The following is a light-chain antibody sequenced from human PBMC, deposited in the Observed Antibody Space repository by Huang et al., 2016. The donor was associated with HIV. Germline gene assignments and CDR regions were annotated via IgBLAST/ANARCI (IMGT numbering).Light chain of an antibody. Sequence: EIVMTQSPATLSVSPGERATLSCRASQSVSSHLVWYQQKPGQAPRLLIYGASTRATGVPARFSGRGSGTEFTLTISSLQSEDFAVYYCQQYNNWPLTFGGGTKVEIK. CDR1: QSVSSH. V-gene: IGKV3-15*01. CDR2: GAS. CDR3: QQYNNWPLT. J-gene: IGKJ4*02.